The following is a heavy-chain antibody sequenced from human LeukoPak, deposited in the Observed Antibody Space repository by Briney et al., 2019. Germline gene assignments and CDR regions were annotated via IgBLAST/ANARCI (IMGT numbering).Heavy chain of an antibody. D-gene: IGHD3-10*01. J-gene: IGHJ4*02. V-gene: IGHV3-30*03. CDR3: ARGGYGSGSHFDY. CDR1: GFTFSSYG. Sequence: GGSLRLSCAASGFTFSSYGMHWVRQAPGKGLEWVAVISYDGSNKYYADFVKGRFTISRDNSKNTLYLQMNSLRAEDTAVYYCARGGYGSGSHFDYWGQGTLVTVSS. CDR2: ISYDGSNK.